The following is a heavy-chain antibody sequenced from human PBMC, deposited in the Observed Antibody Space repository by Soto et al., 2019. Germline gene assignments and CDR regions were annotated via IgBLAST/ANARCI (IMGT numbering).Heavy chain of an antibody. CDR2: ISGSGDSA. Sequence: GSLRLSCAASGFTFSSYAMSWVRQAPGKGLERVSGISGSGDSAYYADSVKGRFTISRDNSKNTLYLQMNSLRAEDTAVYYCAKGVPGIAVAGTGYFQHWGQGTLVTVSS. J-gene: IGHJ1*01. CDR1: GFTFSSYA. D-gene: IGHD6-19*01. V-gene: IGHV3-23*01. CDR3: AKGVPGIAVAGTGYFQH.